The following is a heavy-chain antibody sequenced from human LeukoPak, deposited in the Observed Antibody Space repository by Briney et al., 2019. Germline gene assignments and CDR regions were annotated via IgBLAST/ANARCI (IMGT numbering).Heavy chain of an antibody. Sequence: PGGSLRLPCAASGFAFSSSWMSWVRQAPGKGLEWVANIKQDGSETYYVDSLKGRFTVSRDNAKNSVYLQMNNLRAEDTAVYYCARRAPGYCITTSCPDTYYYYYYMDVWGKGTTVTVSS. CDR1: GFAFSSSW. CDR3: ARRAPGYCITTSCPDTYYYYYYMDV. D-gene: IGHD2-2*01. J-gene: IGHJ6*03. CDR2: IKQDGSET. V-gene: IGHV3-7*01.